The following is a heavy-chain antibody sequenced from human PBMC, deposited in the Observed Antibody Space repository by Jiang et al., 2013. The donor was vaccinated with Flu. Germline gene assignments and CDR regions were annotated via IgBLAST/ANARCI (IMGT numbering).Heavy chain of an antibody. Sequence: GSGLVKPSQTLSLTCAVSGGSISSGTYSWSWIRQPPGKGLEWIGFIYHSGNTYYKPSLKSRVTISVDRPKNQLSLKLTSVTAADTAVYFCARVSWDFLSGYWTSYYFDYWGQGTLVTVSS. D-gene: IGHD3-3*01. CDR3: ARVSWDFLSGYWTSYYFDY. J-gene: IGHJ4*02. CDR1: GGSISSGTYS. V-gene: IGHV4-30-2*01. CDR2: IYHSGNT.